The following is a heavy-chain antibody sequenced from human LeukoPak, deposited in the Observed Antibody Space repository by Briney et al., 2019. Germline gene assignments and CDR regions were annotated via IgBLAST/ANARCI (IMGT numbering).Heavy chain of an antibody. CDR1: GYTFTGYY. Sequence: GASVKVSCKASGYTFTGYYMHWVRQAPGQGLEWMGWINPNSGGTNYAQKFQGRVTLTRDTSISTAYMELSRLSSDDTAVYYCARDLVGATGLPGYWGQGTLVTVSS. CDR2: INPNSGGT. CDR3: ARDLVGATGLPGY. J-gene: IGHJ4*02. D-gene: IGHD1-26*01. V-gene: IGHV1-2*02.